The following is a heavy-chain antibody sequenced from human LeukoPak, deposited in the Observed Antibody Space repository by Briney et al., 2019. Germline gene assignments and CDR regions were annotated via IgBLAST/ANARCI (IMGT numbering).Heavy chain of an antibody. CDR1: GGSFSGYY. Sequence: SETLTLTCAVYGGSFSGYYWSWIRQPPGKGLEWIGEINHSGSTNYNPYLKRRVNISVDTSKNQFSLKLCSVPAAGTAVCYCARDKYSYYFDYWGQGTLVTVSS. V-gene: IGHV4-34*01. J-gene: IGHJ4*02. CDR2: INHSGST. D-gene: IGHD4-11*01. CDR3: ARDKYSYYFDY.